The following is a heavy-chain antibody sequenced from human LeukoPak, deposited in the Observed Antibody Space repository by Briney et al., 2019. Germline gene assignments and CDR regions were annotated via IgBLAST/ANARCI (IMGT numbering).Heavy chain of an antibody. J-gene: IGHJ5*02. V-gene: IGHV4-39*01. CDR1: GGSINGSPNY. Sequence: PSETLSLTCNVSGGSINGSPNYWGWIRQAPGGRLEWVGSVFYTGSAYYNPSLKSRVTISVDTSKNQFSLKVTSVTAADTAIYYCVRLKEIVAVVVNWFDPWGQGTLVTVSS. D-gene: IGHD2-15*01. CDR3: VRLKEIVAVVVNWFDP. CDR2: VFYTGSA.